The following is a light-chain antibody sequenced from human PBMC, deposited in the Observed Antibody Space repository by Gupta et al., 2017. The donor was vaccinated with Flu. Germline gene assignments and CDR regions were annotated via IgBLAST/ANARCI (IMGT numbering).Light chain of an antibody. J-gene: IGLJ3*02. V-gene: IGLV3-21*02. Sequence: SSVLTQPPSVSVAPGQTARITCGGNNIATKSVHWYQQKPGQAPVLVVYDDRARPSGIPERFSGSNSGNPATLTISRVEAGDEADYYCQVWDSSSDHPVFGGGTKLTVL. CDR3: QVWDSSSDHPV. CDR2: DDR. CDR1: NIATKS.